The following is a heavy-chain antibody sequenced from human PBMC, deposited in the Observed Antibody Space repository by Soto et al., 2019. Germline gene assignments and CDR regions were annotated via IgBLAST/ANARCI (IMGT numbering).Heavy chain of an antibody. CDR3: ARGRSPPTHYYGMDV. CDR1: GFTFSNYN. CDR2: INGGSDII. V-gene: IGHV3-48*02. J-gene: IGHJ6*02. D-gene: IGHD1-26*01. Sequence: GGSLRVSCAASGFTFSNYNMNWVRQPPGKGLEWVSYINGGSDIIYYADSVKGRFTISRDNAKNSLFLQMNSLRDEDTAVYYCARGRSPPTHYYGMDVWGQGTTVTVSS.